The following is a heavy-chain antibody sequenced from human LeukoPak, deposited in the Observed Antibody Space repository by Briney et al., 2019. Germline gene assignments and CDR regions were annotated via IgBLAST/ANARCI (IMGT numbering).Heavy chain of an antibody. CDR3: TRETVTTEGF. V-gene: IGHV3-49*04. D-gene: IGHD4-17*01. CDR1: GFTFGDYA. Sequence: GRSLRLSCTASGFTFGDYAMSWVRQAPGKGLEWVGFIRSKAYGATTEYAASVKGRFTISRDDSKRSAYLQLNSLKTEDTAVYYCTRETVTTEGFWGQGTLVTVSS. J-gene: IGHJ4*02. CDR2: IRSKAYGATT.